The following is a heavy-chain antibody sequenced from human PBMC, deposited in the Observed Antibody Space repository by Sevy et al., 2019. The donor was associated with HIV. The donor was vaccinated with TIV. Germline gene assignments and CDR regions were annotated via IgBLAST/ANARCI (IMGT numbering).Heavy chain of an antibody. CDR3: ARAPPVRSGDDSLNWFAP. CDR2: IHYTGST. J-gene: IGHJ5*02. Sequence: SETLSLTCTVSGGSISAYHWSWIRQPPGKGLEWIGYIHYTGSTKYNPSLESRVPISVDTSKNQFSLKLSSVTAADTAVYYCARAPPVRSGDDSLNWFAPWGQGTLVTVSS. D-gene: IGHD5-12*01. CDR1: GGSISAYH. V-gene: IGHV4-59*01.